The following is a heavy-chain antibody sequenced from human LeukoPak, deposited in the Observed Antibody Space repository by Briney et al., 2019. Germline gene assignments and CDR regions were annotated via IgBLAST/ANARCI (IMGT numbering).Heavy chain of an antibody. J-gene: IGHJ5*02. CDR3: AKLVEGSSWSYNWFDP. Sequence: GGSLRLSCAASGFTFSSYAMSWVRQAPGKGLEWVSAISGSGGSTYYADSVKGRFTISRDNSKNTLYLQMNSLRAEDTAVYYCAKLVEGSSWSYNWFDPWGQGTLVTVSS. V-gene: IGHV3-23*01. CDR2: ISGSGGST. CDR1: GFTFSSYA. D-gene: IGHD6-13*01.